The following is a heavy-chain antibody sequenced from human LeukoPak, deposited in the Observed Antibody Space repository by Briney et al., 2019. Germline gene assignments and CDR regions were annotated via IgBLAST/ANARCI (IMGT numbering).Heavy chain of an antibody. CDR2: IKQDGSEK. Sequence: GGSLRLSCAASGFTFSSYWLSWVRQAPGKGLEWVANIKQDGSEKYYVDSVKGRFTISRDNAKNSLYLQMNSLRAEDTAVYYCARDDCSSISCYHNWFDPWGRGTLVTVSS. V-gene: IGHV3-7*01. CDR1: GFTFSSYW. J-gene: IGHJ5*02. CDR3: ARDDCSSISCYHNWFDP. D-gene: IGHD2-2*01.